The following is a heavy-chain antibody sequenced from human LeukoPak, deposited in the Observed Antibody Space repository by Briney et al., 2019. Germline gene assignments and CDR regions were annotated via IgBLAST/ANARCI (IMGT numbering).Heavy chain of an antibody. CDR3: AKDRGYSGYLNWFDP. J-gene: IGHJ5*02. V-gene: IGHV1-3*03. Sequence: ASVKVSCKASGYTFTDYALHWVRQAPGQSLEWMGWITTGRGETRYSQEFQRRITFTRDTSASTVYMDLSDLRSEDTALYYCAKDRGYSGYLNWFDPWGQGTLVTVSS. CDR1: GYTFTDYA. CDR2: ITTGRGET. D-gene: IGHD5-12*01.